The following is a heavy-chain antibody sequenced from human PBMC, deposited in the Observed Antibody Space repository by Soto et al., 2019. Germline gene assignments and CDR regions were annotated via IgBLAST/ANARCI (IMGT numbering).Heavy chain of an antibody. CDR1: GGSISSYY. Sequence: SETLSRTCTVSGGSISSYYWSWIRQPPGKGLEWIGYIYYSGSTNYNPSLKSRVTISVDTSKNQFSLKLSSVTAADTAVYYCAREGLRFLERGYYMDVWGKGTTVTVSS. CDR2: IYYSGST. V-gene: IGHV4-59*01. J-gene: IGHJ6*03. CDR3: AREGLRFLERGYYMDV. D-gene: IGHD3-3*01.